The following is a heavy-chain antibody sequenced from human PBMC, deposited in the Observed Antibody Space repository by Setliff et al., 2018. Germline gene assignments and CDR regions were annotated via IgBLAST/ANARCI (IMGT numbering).Heavy chain of an antibody. Sequence: GASVKVSCKVSGYTLTKLPMHWVRQAPGKGLEWMGTINPNDGYTIYAPAFQGRVAMTTDTSTGTAYMELSGLTSADTAIYYCIVNMVRPVTGLDSWGPGTPVTVSS. CDR3: IVNMVRPVTGLDS. J-gene: IGHJ4*02. CDR1: GYTLTKLP. V-gene: IGHV1-24*01. CDR2: INPNDGYT. D-gene: IGHD2-15*01.